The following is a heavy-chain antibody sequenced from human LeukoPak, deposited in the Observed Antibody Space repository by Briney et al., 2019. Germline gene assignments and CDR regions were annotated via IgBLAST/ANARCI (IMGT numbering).Heavy chain of an antibody. J-gene: IGHJ3*02. CDR1: GYPFTSYD. D-gene: IGHD2-15*01. CDR3: ATEKGMEDFFDM. Sequence: GASVKVSCQASGYPFTSYDINWVRQATGQGLEWMGWINTYNFKTNTAQKFLGRVTMTTDTFSSTAYMELASLTSDDTAVYYCATEKGMEDFFDMWGQGTMVIVSS. CDR2: INTYNFKT. V-gene: IGHV1-18*01.